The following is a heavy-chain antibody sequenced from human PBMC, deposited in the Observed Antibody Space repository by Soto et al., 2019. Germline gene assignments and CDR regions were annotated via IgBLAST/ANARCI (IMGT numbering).Heavy chain of an antibody. CDR1: GGTFSSYA. V-gene: IGHV1-69*13. CDR2: IIPIFGTA. J-gene: IGHJ6*02. D-gene: IGHD3-10*01. Sequence: GASVKVSCKASGGTFSSYAISWVRQAPGQGFEWMGGIIPIFGTANYAQKFQGRVTITADESTSTAYMELSSLRSEDTAVYYCAIIANYYGSGSYYSYYYYGMDVWGQGTTVTVSS. CDR3: AIIANYYGSGSYYSYYYYGMDV.